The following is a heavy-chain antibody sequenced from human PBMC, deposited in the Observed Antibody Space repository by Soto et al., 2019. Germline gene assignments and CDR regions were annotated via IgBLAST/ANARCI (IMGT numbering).Heavy chain of an antibody. CDR3: ARVWVVVAATTTLGAFDI. J-gene: IGHJ3*02. Sequence: PSETLSLTCAVYGGSFSGYYWSWIRQPPGKGLEWIGEINHSGSTNYNPSLKSRVTISVDTSKNQFSLKLSSVTAADTAVYYCARVWVVVAATTTLGAFDIWGQGTMVTVSS. CDR1: GGSFSGYY. D-gene: IGHD2-15*01. V-gene: IGHV4-34*01. CDR2: INHSGST.